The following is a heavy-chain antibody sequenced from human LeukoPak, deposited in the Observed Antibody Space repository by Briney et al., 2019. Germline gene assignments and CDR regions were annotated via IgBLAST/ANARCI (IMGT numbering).Heavy chain of an antibody. D-gene: IGHD6-19*01. V-gene: IGHV4-59*01. Sequence: PSETLSLTCTVSGGSISSYYWSWIRQPPGKGLEWIGYIYYSGSTNYNPSLKSRVTISVDTSKNQFSLKLSSVTAADAAVYYCARVISSGWDHDAFDIWGQGTMVTVSS. CDR3: ARVISSGWDHDAFDI. J-gene: IGHJ3*02. CDR2: IYYSGST. CDR1: GGSISSYY.